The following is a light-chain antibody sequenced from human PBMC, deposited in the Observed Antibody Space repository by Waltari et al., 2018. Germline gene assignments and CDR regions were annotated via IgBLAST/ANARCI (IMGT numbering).Light chain of an antibody. CDR3: QQYSSFST. J-gene: IGKJ2*01. V-gene: IGKV1-5*03. CDR1: QSVGTW. CDR2: MAS. Sequence: DIQMTQSPSTLSASVGDRVTISRRASQSVGTWLAWYQQKPGKAPKLLIYMASSLESVVPSRFSGSGSGTEFTLTISSLQPDDFATYSCQQYSSFSTFGQGTKLDI.